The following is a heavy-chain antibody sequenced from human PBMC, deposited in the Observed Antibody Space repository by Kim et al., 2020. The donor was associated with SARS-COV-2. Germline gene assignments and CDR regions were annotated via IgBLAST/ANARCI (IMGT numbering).Heavy chain of an antibody. CDR1: GFTFSSYS. V-gene: IGHV3-21*01. D-gene: IGHD1-1*01. J-gene: IGHJ4*02. CDR2: ISSSSSYI. CDR3: ARVGYGTTGVFDY. Sequence: GGSLRLSCAASGFTFSSYSMNWVRQAPGKGLEWLSSISSSSSYIYYADSVKGRFTISRDNAKNSLYLQMNSLRAEDTAVYYCARVGYGTTGVFDYWGQGTLVTVSS.